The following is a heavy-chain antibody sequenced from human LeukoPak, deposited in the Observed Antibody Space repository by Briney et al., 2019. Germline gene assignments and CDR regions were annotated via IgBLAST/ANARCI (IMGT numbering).Heavy chain of an antibody. CDR2: IYYSGST. CDR1: GGSISSSSYY. D-gene: IGHD5-24*01. J-gene: IGHJ4*02. V-gene: IGHV4-39*07. CDR3: ARGSRGGWLQPIDY. Sequence: SETLSLTCTVSGGSISSSSYYWGWIRQPPGKGLEWIGSIYYSGSTYYNPSLKSRVTISVDTSKSQFSLKLSSVTAADTAVYYCARGSRGGWLQPIDYWGQGTLVTVSS.